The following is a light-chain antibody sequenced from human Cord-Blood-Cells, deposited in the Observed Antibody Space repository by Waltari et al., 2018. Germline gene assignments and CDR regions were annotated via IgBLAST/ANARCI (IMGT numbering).Light chain of an antibody. J-gene: IGLJ3*02. Sequence: QSALTQPASVSGSPGPSITISCPGTRSDARSYNLVSGYQQHPGKAPTLMIYAGSKRPAGVSNRFAGSKSGNTASLTISGLQAEDEADYYCCSYAGSSTWVFGGGTKLTVL. CDR1: RSDARSYNL. CDR2: AGS. CDR3: CSYAGSSTWV. V-gene: IGLV2-23*01.